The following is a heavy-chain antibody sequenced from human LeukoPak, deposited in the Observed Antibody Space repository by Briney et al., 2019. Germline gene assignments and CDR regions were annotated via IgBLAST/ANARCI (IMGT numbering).Heavy chain of an antibody. Sequence: GASVKVSRKASGYTFTSYGISWVRQAPGQGLEWMGWISGYTGNTNYAHKLQGRVTMTTDTSTSTAYMELRSLRSDDTAVYYCARRTIFGVVTFDYWGQGTLVTVPS. CDR2: ISGYTGNT. J-gene: IGHJ4*02. V-gene: IGHV1-18*01. CDR3: ARRTIFGVVTFDY. D-gene: IGHD3-3*01. CDR1: GYTFTSYG.